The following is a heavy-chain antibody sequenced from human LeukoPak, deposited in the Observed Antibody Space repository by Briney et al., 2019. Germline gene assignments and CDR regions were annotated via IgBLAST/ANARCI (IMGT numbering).Heavy chain of an antibody. CDR2: IYTSGST. J-gene: IGHJ5*02. Sequence: SETLSLTRTVSGGSISSYYWSWIRQPAGKGLEWIGRIYTSGSTNYNPSLKSRVTMSVDTSKNQFSLKLSSVTAADTAVYYCARDIAAAGKRGSRGNWFDPWGQGTLVTVSS. CDR3: ARDIAAAGKRGSRGNWFDP. CDR1: GGSISSYY. V-gene: IGHV4-4*07. D-gene: IGHD6-13*01.